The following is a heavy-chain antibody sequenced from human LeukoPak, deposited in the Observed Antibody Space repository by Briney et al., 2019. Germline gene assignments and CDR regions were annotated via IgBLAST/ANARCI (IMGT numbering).Heavy chain of an antibody. Sequence: SETLSLTCTVSGGSISSSSYYWGWIRQPPGKGLEWIGSIYYSGSTYYNPSLKSRVTISVDTSKNQFSLKLSSVTAADTAVYYCAARAVAGTRDFDYWGQGTLVTVSS. V-gene: IGHV4-39*01. CDR1: GGSISSSSYY. CDR3: AARAVAGTRDFDY. J-gene: IGHJ4*02. D-gene: IGHD6-19*01. CDR2: IYYSGST.